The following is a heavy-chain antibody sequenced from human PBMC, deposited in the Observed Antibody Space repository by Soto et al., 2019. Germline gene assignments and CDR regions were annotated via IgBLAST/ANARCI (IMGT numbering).Heavy chain of an antibody. CDR2: IYPGDSDT. V-gene: IGHV5-51*01. J-gene: IGHJ6*02. Sequence: PGESLKISCKGSGYSFTSYWICWVRQMPGKGLEWMGIIYPGDSDTRYSPSFQGQVTISADKSISTAYLQWSSLKASDTAMYYCARLAGYCSSTSCYEDYYYYGMDVWGQGTTVTVSS. D-gene: IGHD2-2*01. CDR3: ARLAGYCSSTSCYEDYYYYGMDV. CDR1: GYSFTSYW.